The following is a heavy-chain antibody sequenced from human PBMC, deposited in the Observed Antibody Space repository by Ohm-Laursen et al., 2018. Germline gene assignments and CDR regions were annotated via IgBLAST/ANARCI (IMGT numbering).Heavy chain of an antibody. J-gene: IGHJ4*02. CDR3: ARDPVRGLTDY. V-gene: IGHV3-7*01. CDR1: GFTFSNYW. D-gene: IGHD3-16*01. Sequence: GSLRLSCTASGFTFSNYWMSWVRQTPGKGLEWVANIKQDGGEKNFADSVKGRFTISRDNAKNSLYLQMSSLRAEDTAVYHCARDPVRGLTDYWGQGTLVTVSS. CDR2: IKQDGGEK.